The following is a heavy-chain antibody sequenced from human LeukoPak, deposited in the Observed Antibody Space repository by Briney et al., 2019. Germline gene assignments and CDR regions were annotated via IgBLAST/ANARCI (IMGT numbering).Heavy chain of an antibody. Sequence: PGGSLRLSCAASGFTLSSYSMDWVRQAPGKGLEWVSSISSSSSYIYYADSVKGRFTISRDNAKNSLYLQMNSLRAEDTAVYYCARDWDSGSYSYYYGMDVWGQGTTVTVSS. D-gene: IGHD1-26*01. J-gene: IGHJ6*02. V-gene: IGHV3-21*01. CDR1: GFTLSSYS. CDR3: ARDWDSGSYSYYYGMDV. CDR2: ISSSSSYI.